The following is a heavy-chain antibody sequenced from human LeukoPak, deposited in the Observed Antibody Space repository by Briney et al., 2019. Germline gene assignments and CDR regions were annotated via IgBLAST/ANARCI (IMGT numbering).Heavy chain of an antibody. CDR3: ATRGNYYYGSGSYYPPSMDV. CDR1: GYGFTSYW. D-gene: IGHD3-10*01. CDR2: IYPGDSDT. V-gene: IGHV5-51*01. J-gene: IGHJ6*02. Sequence: GESLKISCKGSGYGFTSYWIGWVRQMPGKGLEWMGIIYPGDSDTRYSPSFQGQVTISADKSISTAYLQWSSLKASDTAMYYCATRGNYYYGSGSYYPPSMDVWGQGTTVTVSS.